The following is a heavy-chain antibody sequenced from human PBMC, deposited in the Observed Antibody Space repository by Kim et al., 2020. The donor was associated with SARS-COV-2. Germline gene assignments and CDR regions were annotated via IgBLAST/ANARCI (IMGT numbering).Heavy chain of an antibody. Sequence: GGSLRLSCAASGFTFSSYAMSWVRQAPGKGLEWVSAISGSGGSTYYADSLKGRFTISRDNSKNTLYLQMNSLRAEDTAVYYCAKHPGAGGYFYFDYWGQGALVTVSS. J-gene: IGHJ4*02. CDR3: AKHPGAGGYFYFDY. CDR1: GFTFSSYA. CDR2: ISGSGGST. D-gene: IGHD1-26*01. V-gene: IGHV3-23*01.